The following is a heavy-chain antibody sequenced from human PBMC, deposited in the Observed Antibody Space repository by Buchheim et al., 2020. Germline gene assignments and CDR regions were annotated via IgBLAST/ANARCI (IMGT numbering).Heavy chain of an antibody. CDR2: IKQDGSEK. V-gene: IGHV3-7*01. Sequence: EVQLVESGGGLVQPGGSLRLSCAASGFTFSSYWMSWVRQAPGKGLEWVANIKQDGSEKYYVDSVKGRFTISRDNAKNSLYLQMNSLRAEDTAVYYCARLVDIVVVPAAYCDYWGQGTL. D-gene: IGHD2-2*03. CDR3: ARLVDIVVVPAAYCDY. J-gene: IGHJ4*02. CDR1: GFTFSSYW.